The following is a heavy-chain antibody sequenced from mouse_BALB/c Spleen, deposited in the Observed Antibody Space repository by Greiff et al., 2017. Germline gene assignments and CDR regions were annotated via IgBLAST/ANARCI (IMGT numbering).Heavy chain of an antibody. Sequence: LVESGAELVRPGVSVKISCKGSGYTFTDYAMHWVKQSHAKSLEWIGVISTYYGDASYNQKFKGKATMTVDKSSSTAYMELARLTSEDSAIYYCAREGGNFDYWGQGTTLTVSA. CDR3: AREGGNFDY. J-gene: IGHJ2*01. V-gene: IGHV1S137*01. CDR2: ISTYYGDA. D-gene: IGHD1-1*02. CDR1: GYTFTDYA.